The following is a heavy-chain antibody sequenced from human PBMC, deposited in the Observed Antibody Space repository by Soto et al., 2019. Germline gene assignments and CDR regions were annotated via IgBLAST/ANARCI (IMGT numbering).Heavy chain of an antibody. CDR1: GFTFSNYA. D-gene: IGHD1-1*01. CDR3: AKDKGVFNWATCCFDY. Sequence: PGGSLTLSCAASGFTFSNYAMHWVRQAPGKGLEWVALTSYDGNNEYYTDSVKGRFTISRDNSKNTLFLQMNSPRPEDTAVYYCAKDKGVFNWATCCFDYWGQGALVTASS. J-gene: IGHJ4*02. CDR2: TSYDGNNE. V-gene: IGHV3-30*18.